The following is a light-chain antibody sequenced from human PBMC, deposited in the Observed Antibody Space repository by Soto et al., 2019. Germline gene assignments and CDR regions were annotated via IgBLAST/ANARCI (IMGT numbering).Light chain of an antibody. CDR2: SAS. V-gene: IGKV3-11*02. Sequence: IVMTQSPATLSVSPGERATLSCRASQSVSSNTLAWYQHKPGQAPRLLIHSASTRATGIPPRFNGSGSERDFTLTISSLEPEDSAVYYCQQRSSWPLTFGGGTKVDI. CDR3: QQRSSWPLT. J-gene: IGKJ4*01. CDR1: QSVSSN.